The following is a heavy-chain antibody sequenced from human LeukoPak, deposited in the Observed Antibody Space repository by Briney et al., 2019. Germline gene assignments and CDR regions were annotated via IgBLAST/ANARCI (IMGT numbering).Heavy chain of an antibody. D-gene: IGHD3-10*01. J-gene: IGHJ4*02. CDR1: GGSISTYY. CDR3: ARVGSGSFDY. CDR2: IYYSGNT. V-gene: IGHV4-59*01. Sequence: SETRSRTCTVSGGSISTYYWSWIRQPPGKGLEWIGYIYYSGNTNCNPSLKSRVTISIDTSKNQFSLKLSSVTAADTAVYYCARVGSGSFDYWGQGTLVTVSS.